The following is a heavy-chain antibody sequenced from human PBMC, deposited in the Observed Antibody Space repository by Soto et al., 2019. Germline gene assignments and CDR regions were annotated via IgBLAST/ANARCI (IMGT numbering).Heavy chain of an antibody. D-gene: IGHD6-6*01. CDR2: IIPIFGTA. J-gene: IGHJ6*02. Sequence: SVKVSCKASGGTFSSYAISWVRQAPGQGLECMGGIIPIFGTANYAQKFQGRVTITAEXXXSXXXMXLXXLRXEXTAVYYCARVAAQYYYGMDVWGQGTTVTVSS. V-gene: IGHV1-69*06. CDR1: GGTFSSYA. CDR3: ARVAAQYYYGMDV.